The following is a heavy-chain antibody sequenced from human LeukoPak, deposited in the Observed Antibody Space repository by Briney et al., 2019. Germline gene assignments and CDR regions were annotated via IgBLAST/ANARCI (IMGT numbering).Heavy chain of an antibody. Sequence: SETLSLTCTVSGGSVSGDHWSWIRQPPGKGLECIGYIYYTGTTNYNPSLKSRVTISVDTSKNQFSLKLMSVTAADAALYYCARVRYCSDTACFGFDPWGQGTLVTVSS. V-gene: IGHV4-59*02. D-gene: IGHD2-15*01. CDR1: GGSVSGDH. J-gene: IGHJ5*02. CDR3: ARVRYCSDTACFGFDP. CDR2: IYYTGTT.